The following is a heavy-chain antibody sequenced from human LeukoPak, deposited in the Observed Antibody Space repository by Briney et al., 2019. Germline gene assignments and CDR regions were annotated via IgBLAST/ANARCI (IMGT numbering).Heavy chain of an antibody. J-gene: IGHJ5*02. Sequence: PGGSLRLSCAASRLTFSKYAMSWVRQAPGKGLEWVSTIRGSGDSAYHADSVKGRFTISRDNSKNTLYLQMNSLRAEDTAIYYCAKSSSDSGNPNWLDPWGQGTLVIVSS. CDR3: AKSSSDSGNPNWLDP. CDR1: RLTFSKYA. D-gene: IGHD4/OR15-4a*01. V-gene: IGHV3-23*01. CDR2: IRGSGDSA.